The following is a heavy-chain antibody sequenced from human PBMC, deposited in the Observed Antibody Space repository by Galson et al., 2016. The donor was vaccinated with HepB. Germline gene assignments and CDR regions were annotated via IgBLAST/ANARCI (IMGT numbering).Heavy chain of an antibody. J-gene: IGHJ4*02. Sequence: SVKVSCKASGYTLTSYATHWVRQAPGQRLEWMGWINAGKGNTKCSQKFQGRVTITRDTSASTAYMELSSLRSEDTAVYYCARDPGGSKTRFDYWGQGTLVTVSS. V-gene: IGHV1-3*01. CDR1: GYTLTSYA. CDR2: INAGKGNT. CDR3: ARDPGGSKTRFDY. D-gene: IGHD1-26*01.